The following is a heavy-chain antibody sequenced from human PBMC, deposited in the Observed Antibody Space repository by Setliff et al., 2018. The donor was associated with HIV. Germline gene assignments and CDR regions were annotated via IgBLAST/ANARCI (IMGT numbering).Heavy chain of an antibody. V-gene: IGHV1-18*01. D-gene: IGHD3-10*01. CDR1: GYTFNNYG. CDR2: ISTYNGNT. J-gene: IGHJ4*02. Sequence: ASVKVSCKASGYTFNNYGISWVRQAPGQGLEWMGWISTYNGNTNYAQKFQGRVTLTTDTSTNTAYMELRGLKSDDTDMYYCARDSEAGVWGQGTLVTVSS. CDR3: ARDSEAGV.